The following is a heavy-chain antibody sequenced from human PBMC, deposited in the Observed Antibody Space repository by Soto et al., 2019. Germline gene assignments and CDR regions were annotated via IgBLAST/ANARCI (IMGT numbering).Heavy chain of an antibody. CDR2: IWYDGSNK. CDR3: ARDHYFWSGYYTNYYYGMDV. J-gene: IGHJ6*02. D-gene: IGHD3-3*01. V-gene: IGHV3-33*01. Sequence: GGSLRLSCAASGFTFSSYGMHWVRQAPGKGLEWVAVIWYDGSNKYYADSVKGRFTISRDNSKNTLYLQMNSLRAEDTAVYYCARDHYFWSGYYTNYYYGMDVWGQGTTVTVSS. CDR1: GFTFSSYG.